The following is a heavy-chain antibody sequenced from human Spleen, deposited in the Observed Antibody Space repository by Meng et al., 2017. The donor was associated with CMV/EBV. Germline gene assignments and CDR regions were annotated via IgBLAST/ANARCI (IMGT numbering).Heavy chain of an antibody. CDR3: ARDGDYATEYFQH. CDR1: GFTFTDYY. V-gene: IGHV3-11*04. J-gene: IGHJ1*01. Sequence: GESLKISCAASGFTFTDYYVSWIRQAPGKGLEWISYISSSGNTIYYADSVKGRFTISRDNAKNSLYLQMNSLRAEDTAVYYCARDGDYATEYFQHWGQGTLVTVSS. CDR2: ISSSGNTI. D-gene: IGHD4-17*01.